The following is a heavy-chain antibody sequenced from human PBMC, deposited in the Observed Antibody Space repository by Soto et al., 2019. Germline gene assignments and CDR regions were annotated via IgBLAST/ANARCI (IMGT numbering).Heavy chain of an antibody. D-gene: IGHD1-26*01. CDR1: GGSVSSGSYY. V-gene: IGHV4-61*01. CDR2: INHSGST. CDR3: ARGSYSTNLVKAVRFDP. Sequence: PSETLSLTCTVSGGSVSSGSYYWSWIRQPPGKGLEWIGEINHSGSTNYNPSLKSRVTISVDTSKNQFSLKLSSVTAADTAVYYCARGSYSTNLVKAVRFDPWGQGTLVTVSS. J-gene: IGHJ5*02.